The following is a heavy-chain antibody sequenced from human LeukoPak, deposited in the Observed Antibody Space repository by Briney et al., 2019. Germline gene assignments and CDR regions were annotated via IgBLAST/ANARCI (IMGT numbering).Heavy chain of an antibody. CDR1: GGSFSGYY. CDR3: ARGDTMIVAGYSYFDY. V-gene: IGHV4-34*01. J-gene: IGHJ4*02. CDR2: INHSGST. D-gene: IGHD3-22*01. Sequence: SETLSLTCAVHGGSFSGYYWSWIRQPPGKGLEWIGEINHSGSTNYNPSLKSRVTISVDTSKNQFSLKLSSVTAADTAVYYCARGDTMIVAGYSYFDYWGQGTLVTVSS.